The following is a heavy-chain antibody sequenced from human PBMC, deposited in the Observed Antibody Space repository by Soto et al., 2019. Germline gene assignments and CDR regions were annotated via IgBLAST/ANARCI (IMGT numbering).Heavy chain of an antibody. CDR3: ALGYSNAHGGFDY. CDR2: NHKSGST. CDR1: GDSVTNFY. Sequence: SETLSVTCTVSGDSVTNFYWNWIRQAPGKGLEWIGYNHKSGSTNYSPSLKSRVTIPVDTSKSQFSLRLSSVTAADTAVYYCALGYSNAHGGFDYWGQGALVT. J-gene: IGHJ4*02. V-gene: IGHV4-59*08. D-gene: IGHD5-18*01.